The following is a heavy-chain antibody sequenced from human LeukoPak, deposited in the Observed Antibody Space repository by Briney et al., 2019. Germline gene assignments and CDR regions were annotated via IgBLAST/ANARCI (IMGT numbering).Heavy chain of an antibody. CDR3: ARAVVYYDSRVFSPAFDI. Sequence: GGPLRLSCAASGFTFSSYSMNWVRQAPGKGLEWVSSISSSSSYIYYADSVKGRFTISRDNAKNSLYLQMNSLRAEDTAVYYCARAVVYYDSRVFSPAFDIWGQGTMVTVSS. CDR1: GFTFSSYS. J-gene: IGHJ3*02. CDR2: ISSSSSYI. D-gene: IGHD3-22*01. V-gene: IGHV3-21*01.